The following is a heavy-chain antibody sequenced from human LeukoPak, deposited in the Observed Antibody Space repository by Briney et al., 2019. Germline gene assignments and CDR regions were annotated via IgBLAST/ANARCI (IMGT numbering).Heavy chain of an antibody. Sequence: GGSLRLSCAASGFTFDDYTMHWARQAPGKGLEWVSLISWDGGSTYYADSVKGRFTISRDNSKNSLYLQMNSLRTEDTALYYCAKDTGYSSSWYFDYWGQGTLVTVSS. J-gene: IGHJ4*02. CDR2: ISWDGGST. CDR1: GFTFDDYT. D-gene: IGHD6-13*01. V-gene: IGHV3-43*01. CDR3: AKDTGYSSSWYFDY.